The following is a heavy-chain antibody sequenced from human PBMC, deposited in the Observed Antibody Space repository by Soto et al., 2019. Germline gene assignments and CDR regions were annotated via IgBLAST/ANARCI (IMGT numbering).Heavy chain of an antibody. CDR1: GFTFSNYW. CDR3: ARGNNGMDV. V-gene: IGHV3-74*01. J-gene: IGHJ6*02. Sequence: EVQLVESGGGLVKPGGSLRLSCAASGFTFSNYWMHWVRQAPGKGLVWVSRIKSDGSSTNYADSVKGRFTSSRDNAKNTLYLQLNSLRVEDTAVYYFARGNNGMDVWGHGTTVTVSS. CDR2: IKSDGSST.